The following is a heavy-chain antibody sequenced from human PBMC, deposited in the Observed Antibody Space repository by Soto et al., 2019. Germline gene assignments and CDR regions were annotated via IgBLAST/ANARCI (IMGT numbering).Heavy chain of an antibody. CDR2: IYCDDDK. CDR3: AHVKQAYYDILTGYYSPPQFDY. V-gene: IGHV2-5*02. D-gene: IGHD3-9*01. CDR1: GFSLSTSGVG. J-gene: IGHJ4*02. Sequence: SGPTLVNPTQTLTLTCTFSGFSLSTSGVGVGWIRQPPGKALEWLSLIYCDDDKRYSPSLKSSLTITKDTSKNQVVLTLTNMDPVDTAPYYCAHVKQAYYDILTGYYSPPQFDYWGQGTLVTVSS.